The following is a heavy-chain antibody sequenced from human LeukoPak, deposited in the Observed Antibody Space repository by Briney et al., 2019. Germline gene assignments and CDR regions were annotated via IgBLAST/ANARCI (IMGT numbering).Heavy chain of an antibody. J-gene: IGHJ4*02. CDR1: GFTFSHFA. Sequence: QPGGSLRLSCAASGFTFSHFAMSWVRQAPGKGQEWVSTISAGAENTHYADSVKGRLTISRDNFKNTLYLQMNSLTAEDTAIYYCARDVGVTILDYWGQGTLVTVSS. CDR2: ISAGAENT. V-gene: IGHV3-23*01. CDR3: ARDVGVTILDY. D-gene: IGHD1-26*01.